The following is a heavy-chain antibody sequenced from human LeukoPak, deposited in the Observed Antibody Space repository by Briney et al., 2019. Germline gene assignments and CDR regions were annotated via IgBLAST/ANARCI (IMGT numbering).Heavy chain of an antibody. CDR1: GFTFTTYW. D-gene: IGHD6-6*01. V-gene: IGHV3-7*01. CDR3: ARGLEYSSSSV. CDR2: INQDGSEK. J-gene: IGHJ4*02. Sequence: PGGSLRLSCAASGFTFTTYWMTWVRQAPGKGLEWVANINQDGSEKYFVDSVKGRFTISRDNAKNSLYLQMNSLRVEDTAVYYCARGLEYSSSSVWGQGTLVTVSS.